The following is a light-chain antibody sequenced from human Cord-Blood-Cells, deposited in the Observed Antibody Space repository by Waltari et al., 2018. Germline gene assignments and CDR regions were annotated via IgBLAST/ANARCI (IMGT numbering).Light chain of an antibody. CDR3: QQYNNWPLT. Sequence: EIVMTQSPATLSVSPGERATLSCRASQSVNSNVAWYQQKLDQAPMLLIYVASTRATGIPARFSGSGSRTEFTLTNSNLQSEDFAVYYCQQYNNWPLTFGGGTKVKIK. CDR2: VAS. J-gene: IGKJ4*02. CDR1: QSVNSN. V-gene: IGKV3-15*01.